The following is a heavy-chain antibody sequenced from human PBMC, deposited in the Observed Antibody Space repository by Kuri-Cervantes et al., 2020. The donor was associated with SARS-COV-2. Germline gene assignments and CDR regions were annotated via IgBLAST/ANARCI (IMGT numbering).Heavy chain of an antibody. CDR3: ASRVREDYGEDY. Sequence: GGSLRLSCKASGYTFTSYGISWVRQAPGQGLEWMGWISAYNGNTNYAQKLQGRVTMTTDTSTSTAYMELRSLRSDDTAVYYCASRVREDYGEDYWGQGTLVTVSS. CDR1: GYTFTSYG. J-gene: IGHJ4*02. D-gene: IGHD4-17*01. CDR2: ISAYNGNT. V-gene: IGHV1-18*01.